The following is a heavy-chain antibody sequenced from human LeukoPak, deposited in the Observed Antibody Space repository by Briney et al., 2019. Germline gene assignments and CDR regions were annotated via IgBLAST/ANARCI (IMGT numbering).Heavy chain of an antibody. CDR3: AKERMTTTSFDY. CDR2: ISGSGGTT. J-gene: IGHJ4*02. D-gene: IGHD4-11*01. Sequence: PGGSLRLSCAASGFTFSSYAMNWVRPAPGKGLEWVSDISGSGGTTHYADSVKGRFTISRDNSKNTLYLQMNSLRAEDTAVYYCAKERMTTTSFDYRGQGTLVTVSS. CDR1: GFTFSSYA. V-gene: IGHV3-23*01.